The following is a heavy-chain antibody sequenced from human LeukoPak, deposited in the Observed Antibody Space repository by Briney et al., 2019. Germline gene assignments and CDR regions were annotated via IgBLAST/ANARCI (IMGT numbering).Heavy chain of an antibody. CDR3: ARSVFSSSWFDP. Sequence: GGSLRLSCAASGFDFGSYEMSWVRQAPGKGLEWVSDISSSGSTIYYADSVKGRFTISRDNAKNSLYLQMNSLRAEDTAVYYCARSVFSSSWFDPWGQGTLVTVSS. V-gene: IGHV3-48*03. CDR1: GFDFGSYE. D-gene: IGHD6-19*01. CDR2: ISSSGSTI. J-gene: IGHJ5*02.